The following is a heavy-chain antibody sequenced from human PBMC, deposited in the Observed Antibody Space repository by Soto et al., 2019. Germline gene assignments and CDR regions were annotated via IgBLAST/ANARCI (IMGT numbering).Heavy chain of an antibody. CDR1: GFTFSSYS. D-gene: IGHD3-3*01. CDR2: ISCSTSYI. J-gene: IGHJ5*01. CDR3: TTDLNWSGT. Sequence: PGGSLRLSCAASGFTFSSYSMNWVRQAPGKGLEWFSSISCSTSYIYYADSVKGRFTISRDNAKNSVYLHMNSLGVEDTGLYYCTTDLNWSGTWGQGTMVTVSS. V-gene: IGHV3-21*03.